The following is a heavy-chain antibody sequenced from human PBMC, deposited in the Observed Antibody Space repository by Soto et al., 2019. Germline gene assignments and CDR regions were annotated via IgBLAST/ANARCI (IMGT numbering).Heavy chain of an antibody. Sequence: QVQLVESGGGVVQPGRSLRLSCAASGFTFSSYGMHWVRQAPGKGLEWVAVISYDGSNKYYADSVKGRFTISRDNSKNTLYLQMNSLRAEDTAVYYCAKLPEYQQGYGMDVWGQGTTVTVSS. CDR1: GFTFSSYG. CDR3: AKLPEYQQGYGMDV. J-gene: IGHJ6*02. CDR2: ISYDGSNK. D-gene: IGHD2-2*01. V-gene: IGHV3-30*18.